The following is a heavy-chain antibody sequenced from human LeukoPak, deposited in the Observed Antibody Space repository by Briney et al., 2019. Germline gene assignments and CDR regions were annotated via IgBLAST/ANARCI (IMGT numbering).Heavy chain of an antibody. CDR1: GGTFSSYA. J-gene: IGHJ6*02. CDR2: IIPIFGTA. CDR3: ARVDGCSGGSCYSYYGMDV. V-gene: IGHV1-69*13. D-gene: IGHD2-15*01. Sequence: SVKVSCKASGGTFSSYAISWVRQAPGQGLEWMGGIIPIFGTANYAQKFQGRVTITADESTSTAYMELSSLRSEDTAVYYRARVDGCSGGSCYSYYGMDVWGQGTTVTVSS.